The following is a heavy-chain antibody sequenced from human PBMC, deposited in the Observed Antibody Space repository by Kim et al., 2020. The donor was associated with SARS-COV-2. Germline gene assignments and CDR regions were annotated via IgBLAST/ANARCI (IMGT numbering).Heavy chain of an antibody. Sequence: YNPSLKSRVTISVDTSKNQFSLKLSSMTAADTGVYYCARFGDGYNSGFDYWGQGTLVTVSS. D-gene: IGHD5-12*01. CDR3: ARFGDGYNSGFDY. J-gene: IGHJ4*02. V-gene: IGHV4-34*01.